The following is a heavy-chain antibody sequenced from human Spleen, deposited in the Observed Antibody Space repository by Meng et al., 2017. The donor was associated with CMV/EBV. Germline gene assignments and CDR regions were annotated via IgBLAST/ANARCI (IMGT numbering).Heavy chain of an antibody. Sequence: GFTFSGDARSGVRQASGKGLEGVSTISGSGGSTYYADSVKGRFTSSRDNSKKTLNLQMNSLRAEDTAVYYCAKDRKAGAALGNWFDPWGQGTLVTVSS. V-gene: IGHV3-23*01. CDR2: ISGSGGST. CDR3: AKDRKAGAALGNWFDP. CDR1: GFTFSGDA. D-gene: IGHD7-27*01. J-gene: IGHJ5*02.